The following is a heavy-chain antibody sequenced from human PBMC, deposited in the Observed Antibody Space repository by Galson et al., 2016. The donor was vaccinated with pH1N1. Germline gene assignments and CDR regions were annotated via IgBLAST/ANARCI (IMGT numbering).Heavy chain of an antibody. V-gene: IGHV3-7*01. CDR1: GFIFSDYW. CDR2: INQDGSRK. Sequence: SLRLSCAASGFIFSDYWMSWVRQAPGKGLEWVAKINQDGSRKYYVDSMKGRCTIYRDNAENSLSLQMNSLRVEDTALYYCATEDYYTSLYWGQGILVTVSS. J-gene: IGHJ4*02. D-gene: IGHD1-26*01. CDR3: ATEDYYTSLY.